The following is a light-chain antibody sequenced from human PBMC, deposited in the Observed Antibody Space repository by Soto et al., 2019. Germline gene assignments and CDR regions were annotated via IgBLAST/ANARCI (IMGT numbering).Light chain of an antibody. Sequence: DIVLTQSPATLSLSPGERATLSCRASQSVSSYLAWYQQKPGQAPRLLIYDASNRATGIPARFSGSGSGTDFTLTISSLETEDSAVYYCQQRSNRLTFGGGTKVEIK. CDR1: QSVSSY. CDR2: DAS. J-gene: IGKJ4*01. CDR3: QQRSNRLT. V-gene: IGKV3-11*01.